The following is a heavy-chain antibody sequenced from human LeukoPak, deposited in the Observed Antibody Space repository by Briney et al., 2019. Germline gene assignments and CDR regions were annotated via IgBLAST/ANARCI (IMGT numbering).Heavy chain of an antibody. V-gene: IGHV3-48*03. Sequence: QPGGSLRLSCAASGFTFSSYEMNWVRQAPGKGREWVSYISSRGSTVYYADSVKGRFTISRDNAKNSLYLQMNSMRAEDTAAYSCARGDTILGYMDVWGKGTTVTVSS. CDR3: ARGDTILGYMDV. D-gene: IGHD3-3*01. CDR2: ISSRGSTV. J-gene: IGHJ6*03. CDR1: GFTFSSYE.